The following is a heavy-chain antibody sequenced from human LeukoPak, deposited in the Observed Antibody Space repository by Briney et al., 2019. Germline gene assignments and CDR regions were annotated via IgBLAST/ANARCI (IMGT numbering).Heavy chain of an antibody. CDR1: GYTLPSYD. CDR3: ARDWYCTGGICNDCFDP. Sequence: GSVKVSCKGSGYTLPSYDFNWVGQTTGQGVEWVGLVNPNSGNTGYAQKFQGRVTITRNTSISTAYMELSSLRSEDTAVYYCARDWYCTGGICNDCFDPWGQGTLVTVSS. D-gene: IGHD2-8*02. CDR2: VNPNSGNT. V-gene: IGHV1-8*03. J-gene: IGHJ5*02.